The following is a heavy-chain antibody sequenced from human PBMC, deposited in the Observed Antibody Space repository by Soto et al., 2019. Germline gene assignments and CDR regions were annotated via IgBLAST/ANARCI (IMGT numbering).Heavy chain of an antibody. CDR2: ISKSSSVI. CDR3: ASVNLRFSYGIDV. V-gene: IGHV3-48*03. CDR1: GSTFSSSE. Sequence: EVQLVESGGGLVQPGGSLRLSCAASGSTFSSSEMHWVRQAPGKGLEWVSYISKSSSVIYYADSVKGRFTISRDNAKNLLYLQMNSLRAEDTAVYFCASVNLRFSYGIDVWGQGPTVTVSS. J-gene: IGHJ6*02. D-gene: IGHD3-3*01.